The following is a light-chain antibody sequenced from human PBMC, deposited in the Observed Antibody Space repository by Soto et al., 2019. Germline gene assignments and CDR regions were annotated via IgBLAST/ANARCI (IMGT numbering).Light chain of an antibody. CDR3: HSYESSLSASL. V-gene: IGLV1-40*01. CDR1: SSNIGAGYD. Sequence: QSALTQTPSVSGAPGQRVTISCTGRSSNIGAGYDVHWYQHLPGTAPKLLIYGTTNRPSGVPDRFSGSKSGISASLAITGLEAEDEADYYCHSYESSLSASLFGAGTKVTVL. CDR2: GTT. J-gene: IGLJ1*01.